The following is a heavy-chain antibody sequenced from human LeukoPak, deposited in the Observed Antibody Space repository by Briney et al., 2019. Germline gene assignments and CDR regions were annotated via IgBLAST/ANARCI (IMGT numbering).Heavy chain of an antibody. CDR2: ISYDGSNK. V-gene: IGHV3-30-3*01. D-gene: IGHD3-22*01. J-gene: IGHJ3*02. CDR1: GFTFSSYA. CDR3: ARDALQYDSSGYHDAFDI. Sequence: GRSLRLSCAASGFTFSSYAMHWVRQAPGKGLEWVAVISYDGSNKYYADSVKGRFTISRDNSKNTLYLQMNSLRAEDTAVYYCARDALQYDSSGYHDAFDIWGQGTMVTVSS.